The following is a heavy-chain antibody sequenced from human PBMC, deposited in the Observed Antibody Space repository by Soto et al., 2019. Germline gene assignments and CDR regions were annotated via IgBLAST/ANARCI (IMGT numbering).Heavy chain of an antibody. J-gene: IGHJ4*02. CDR1: GFTFSSYA. V-gene: IGHV3-23*01. D-gene: IGHD5-18*01. CDR3: AKDRGYSYGYYDY. Sequence: GGSLRLSCAASGFTFSSYAMSWARQAPGKGLEWVSAISGSGGSTYYADSVKGRFTISRDNSKNTLYLQMNSLRAEDTAVYYCAKDRGYSYGYYDYWGQGTLVTVSS. CDR2: ISGSGGST.